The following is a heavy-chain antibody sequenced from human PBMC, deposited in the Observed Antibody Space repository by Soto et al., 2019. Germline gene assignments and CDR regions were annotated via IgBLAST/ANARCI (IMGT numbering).Heavy chain of an antibody. Sequence: QVQLQESGPGLVKPSETLSLTCTVSGGSISSYYWSWIRQPPGKGLEWIGYIYFSGGTNYNPSLKSRVTISVHTSKNQFSLKLSSVTAADTAVYYCARESRSWYGSIWDYWGQGTLVTVSS. CDR3: ARESRSWYGSIWDY. J-gene: IGHJ4*02. CDR2: IYFSGGT. D-gene: IGHD6-13*01. CDR1: GGSISSYY. V-gene: IGHV4-59*12.